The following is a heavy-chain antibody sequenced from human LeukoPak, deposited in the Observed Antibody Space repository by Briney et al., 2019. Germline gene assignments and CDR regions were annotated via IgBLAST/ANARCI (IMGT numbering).Heavy chain of an antibody. V-gene: IGHV1-18*01. D-gene: IGHD3-9*01. CDR3: GRDSWVTGYTDY. J-gene: IGHJ4*02. Sequence: ASVKVSCKASGYTFTSYDINWVRQATGQGLEWMGWISAYNGNTNSAQKFQDRVTMTTDTSTSTAYMELRSLRSDDTAVYYCGRDSWVTGYTDYWGQGTLVTVSS. CDR1: GYTFTSYD. CDR2: ISAYNGNT.